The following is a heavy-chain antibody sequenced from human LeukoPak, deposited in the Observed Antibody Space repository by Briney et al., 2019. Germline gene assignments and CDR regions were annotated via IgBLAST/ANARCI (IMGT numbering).Heavy chain of an antibody. Sequence: SETLSLTCIVSGDSVSGYYWNWIRQPPGKGLEWIGSIYYSGSTYYNPSLKSRVTISVDTSKNQFSLKLSSVTAADTAVYYCARLFSLPTLFDYWGQGTLVTVSS. D-gene: IGHD2/OR15-2a*01. CDR3: ARLFSLPTLFDY. J-gene: IGHJ4*02. CDR2: IYYSGST. V-gene: IGHV4-59*05. CDR1: GDSVSGYY.